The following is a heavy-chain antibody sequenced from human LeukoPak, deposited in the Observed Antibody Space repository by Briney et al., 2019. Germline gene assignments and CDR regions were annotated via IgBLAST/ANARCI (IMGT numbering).Heavy chain of an antibody. D-gene: IGHD5-24*01. V-gene: IGHV3-30-3*01. CDR2: ISYDGSNK. CDR1: GFTFSSHW. Sequence: PGGSPRLSCAASGFTFSSHWMTWVRQAPGKGLEWVAVISYDGSNKYYADSVKGRFTISRDNSKNTLYLQMNSLRAEDTAVYYCARGRDGYNVFDYWGQGTLVTVSS. CDR3: ARGRDGYNVFDY. J-gene: IGHJ4*02.